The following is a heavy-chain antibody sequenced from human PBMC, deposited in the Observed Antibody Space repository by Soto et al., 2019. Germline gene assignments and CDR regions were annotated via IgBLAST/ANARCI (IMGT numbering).Heavy chain of an antibody. CDR2: IYPGDSDT. J-gene: IGHJ3*02. V-gene: IGHV5-51*01. CDR3: ARRMVRGVINDAFDI. CDR1: GYSFTSYW. D-gene: IGHD3-10*01. Sequence: GESLKISCKGSGYSFTSYWIGWVRQMPGKGLEWMGIIYPGDSDTRYSPSFQGQVTISADKSISTAYLQWSSLKASDTAMYYCARRMVRGVINDAFDIWGQGTMVTVSS.